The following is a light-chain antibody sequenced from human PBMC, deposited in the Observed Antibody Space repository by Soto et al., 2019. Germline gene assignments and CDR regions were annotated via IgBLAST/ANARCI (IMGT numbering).Light chain of an antibody. CDR3: QHGYSTPLS. J-gene: IGKJ4*01. CDR1: QSISTY. V-gene: IGKV1-39*01. CDR2: AAS. Sequence: DIQMTQSPSSLSASVGDRVTITCRASQSISTYLHCYQQKPGKAPNLLIYAASTLQSGVPSRFSGSGSGTDVTLTSSSLQPDDFATYFCQHGYSTPLSFGGGTKVDIK.